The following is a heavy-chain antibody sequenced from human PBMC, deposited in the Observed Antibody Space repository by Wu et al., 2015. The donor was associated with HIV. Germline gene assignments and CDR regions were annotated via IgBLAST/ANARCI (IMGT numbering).Heavy chain of an antibody. D-gene: IGHD4-11*01. CDR1: GYTITTYD. V-gene: IGHV1-2*02. CDR3: ARDATPITTEFDY. CDR2: INPSGGAT. Sequence: QVQLVQSGAEVKKPGASVKVSCQASGYTITTYDFNWVRQAPGQGLEWMGWINPSGGATIYAEAFEGRVTVTTDTSMKTVCMELESLTSGGTATYFCARDATPITTEFDYWGQGTLITVSS. J-gene: IGHJ4*02.